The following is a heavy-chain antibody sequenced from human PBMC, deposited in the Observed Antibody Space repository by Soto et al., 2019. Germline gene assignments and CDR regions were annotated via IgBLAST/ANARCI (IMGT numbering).Heavy chain of an antibody. CDR2: IIPIFGTA. V-gene: IGHV1-69*13. CDR1: GGTFSSYA. D-gene: IGHD1-26*01. J-gene: IGHJ6*02. CDR3: ASNIVGGYYYYYYGMDV. Sequence: SVKVSCKASGGTFSSYAISWVRQAPGQGLEWMGGIIPIFGTANYAQKFQGRVTITADESTSTAYMELSSLRSEDTAVYYCASNIVGGYYYYYYGMDVWGQGTTVTVSS.